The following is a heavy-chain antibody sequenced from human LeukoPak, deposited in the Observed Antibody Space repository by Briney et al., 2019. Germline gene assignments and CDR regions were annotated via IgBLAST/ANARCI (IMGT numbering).Heavy chain of an antibody. J-gene: IGHJ6*02. CDR2: ISGSGGST. D-gene: IGHD6-19*01. Sequence: GGSLRLSCAASGSTFSSYVMSWVRQAPGRGLEWVSAISGSGGSTSYADSVKGRFTISRDNSKNTLYLQMNSLRGEDTAVYYCARVKVAGSAGYYSAMDVWGQGTTVTVSS. CDR1: GSTFSSYV. CDR3: ARVKVAGSAGYYSAMDV. V-gene: IGHV3-23*01.